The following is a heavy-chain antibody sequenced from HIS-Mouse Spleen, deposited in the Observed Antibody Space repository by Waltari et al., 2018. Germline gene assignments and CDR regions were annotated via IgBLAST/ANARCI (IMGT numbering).Heavy chain of an antibody. D-gene: IGHD6-6*01. Sequence: QVQLQQSGPGLVKPSQTLSLTCPISGDSVPSTRPSWTWIRQSPSRGLEWLGRTYYRSKWYNDYAVSVKSRITINPDTSKNQFSLQLNSVTPEDTAVYYCARYSSSFDYWGQGTLVTVSS. CDR2: TYYRSKWYN. CDR3: ARYSSSFDY. J-gene: IGHJ4*02. V-gene: IGHV6-1*01. CDR1: GDSVPSTRPS.